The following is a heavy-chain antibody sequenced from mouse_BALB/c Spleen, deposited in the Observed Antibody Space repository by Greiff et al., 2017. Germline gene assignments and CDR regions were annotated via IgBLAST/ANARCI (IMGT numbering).Heavy chain of an antibody. CDR1: GYSFTSYW. CDR2: IAPGSGST. D-gene: IGHD3-3*01. CDR3: ARGTLDY. J-gene: IGHJ2*01. Sequence: LARPGASVKMSCKASGYSFTSYWMHWIKQRPGQGLEWIGRIAPGSGSTYYNEMFKGKATLTVDTSSSTAYIQLSSLSSEDSAVYFCARGTLDYWGQGTTLTVSS. V-gene: IGHV1S41*01.